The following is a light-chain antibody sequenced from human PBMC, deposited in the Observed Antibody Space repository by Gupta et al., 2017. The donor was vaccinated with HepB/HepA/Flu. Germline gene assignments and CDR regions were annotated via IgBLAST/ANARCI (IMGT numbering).Light chain of an antibody. CDR3: QQYWTSLLT. J-gene: IGKJ5*01. V-gene: IGKV3-20*01. CDR1: QSVSSRH. Sequence: ELAFTHPPGTLSLSPGDRATLPCRASQSVSSRHLAWYQQKPCQAPRLLIYGASSRATGIPDRFSGSGPVTDFTLTISRMVPEDFAVYYCQQYWTSLLTFGQGTRLDIK. CDR2: GAS.